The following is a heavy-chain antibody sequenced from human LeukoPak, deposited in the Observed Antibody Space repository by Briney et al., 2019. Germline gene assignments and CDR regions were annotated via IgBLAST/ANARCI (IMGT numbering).Heavy chain of an antibody. CDR2: LYYNRGA. V-gene: IGHV4-59*12. CDR1: GGSISGYY. D-gene: IGHD3-10*01. Sequence: SQTLSLTCTVSGGSISGYYWSWSRRAPGKGVEWIGNLYYNRGAWYKSSLKSRVTTSVDTSKNEFSLKLSSVTAADTAVYYCARDPGSGSYGYYYYYGMDVWGQGTTVTVSS. CDR3: ARDPGSGSYGYYYYYGMDV. J-gene: IGHJ6*02.